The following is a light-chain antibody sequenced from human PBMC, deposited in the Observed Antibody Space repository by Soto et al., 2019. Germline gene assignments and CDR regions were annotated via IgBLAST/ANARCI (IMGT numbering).Light chain of an antibody. V-gene: IGKV3-15*01. CDR3: QQYNIWPLT. CDR1: QSVSSN. CDR2: GAS. Sequence: EMVMTQSPSTLSVSPGERATLSCRASQSVSSNLAWYQQKPGQAPRLLIFGASTRATGIPARFSASGSGTDFTLTISSLQSEDFAVYFCQQYNIWPLTFGGGTKVEIK. J-gene: IGKJ4*01.